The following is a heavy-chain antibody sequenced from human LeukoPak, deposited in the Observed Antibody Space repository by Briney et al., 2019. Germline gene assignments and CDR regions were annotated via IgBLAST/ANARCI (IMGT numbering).Heavy chain of an antibody. CDR1: GYTFNHYG. V-gene: IGHV1-18*01. D-gene: IGHD1-26*01. J-gene: IGHJ4*02. Sequence: ASVKVSCKASGYTFNHYGINWVRQAPGQGLEWMGWISTYNDNTNYAQKLQGRVTMTTDTSTSTAYMELRSLTSDDTAVYYCARVVFEVGFQFDFWGQGTLVTVSS. CDR2: ISTYNDNT. CDR3: ARVVFEVGFQFDF.